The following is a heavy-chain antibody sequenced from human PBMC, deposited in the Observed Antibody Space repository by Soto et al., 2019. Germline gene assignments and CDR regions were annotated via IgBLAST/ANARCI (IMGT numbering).Heavy chain of an antibody. Sequence: ASVKVSCKPSGYTFTNYGFTWVRQAPGQGLEWLGWISTYNGNTKHAQKVQGRLTMTTDTSTSTANMELTSLRSDDTALYYCARTTVTASYYYMDVWGKGSTVTVSS. D-gene: IGHD4-17*01. CDR3: ARTTVTASYYYMDV. V-gene: IGHV1-18*01. CDR1: GYTFTNYG. CDR2: ISTYNGNT. J-gene: IGHJ6*03.